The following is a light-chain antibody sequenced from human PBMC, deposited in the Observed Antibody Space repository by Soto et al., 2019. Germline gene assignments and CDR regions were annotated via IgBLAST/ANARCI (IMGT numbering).Light chain of an antibody. CDR2: GAT. CDR3: QQYHSYWT. J-gene: IGKJ1*01. CDR1: QSISSS. Sequence: EIVMTQSPATLSVSPGESATLSCRASQSISSSKLAWYQQNPGQAPRLLMYGATNRATGIPARFSGSGSGTEFTLTISSLQSEDFSTYYCQQYHSYWTFGQGTKVE. V-gene: IGKV3-15*01.